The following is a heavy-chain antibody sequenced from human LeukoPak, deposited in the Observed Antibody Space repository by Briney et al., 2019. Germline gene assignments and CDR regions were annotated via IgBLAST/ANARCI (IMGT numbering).Heavy chain of an antibody. V-gene: IGHV4-4*07. Sequence: SETLSLTCTVSGGSISSYYWSWIRQPAGKGLEWIGRIYTSGSTNYNPSLKSRVTMSVDTSKNQFSLKPSSVTAADTAVYYCASTHYGSGSYRFDYWGQGTLVTVSS. CDR3: ASTHYGSGSYRFDY. CDR1: GGSISSYY. J-gene: IGHJ4*02. D-gene: IGHD3-10*01. CDR2: IYTSGST.